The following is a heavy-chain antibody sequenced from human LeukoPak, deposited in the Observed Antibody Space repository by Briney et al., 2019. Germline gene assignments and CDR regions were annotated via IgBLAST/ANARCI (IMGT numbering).Heavy chain of an antibody. CDR1: GFTFSSYG. CDR3: AEDLYYYNSGSFFAPDY. CDR2: IRYDGSNK. J-gene: IGHJ4*02. V-gene: IGHV3-30*02. Sequence: GGSLRLSCAASGFTFSSYGMHWVRQAPGKGLEWVAFIRYDGSNKYYADSVKGRFTISRDNSKNTLYLQMNSLRSEDTAVYYCAEDLYYYNSGSFFAPDYWGQGTLVTVSS. D-gene: IGHD3-10*01.